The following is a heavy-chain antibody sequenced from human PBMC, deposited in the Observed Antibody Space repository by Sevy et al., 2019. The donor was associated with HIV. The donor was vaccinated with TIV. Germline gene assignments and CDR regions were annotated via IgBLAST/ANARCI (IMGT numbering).Heavy chain of an antibody. J-gene: IGHJ6*03. CDR3: ATLYDFWSGSRYYMDV. D-gene: IGHD3-3*01. V-gene: IGHV3-23*01. CDR1: GFTFSSYA. Sequence: GGSLRLSCAASGFTFSSYAMSWVRQAPGKGLEWVSAISGSGGSTYYADSVKGRFTISRDNSKNTLYLQMNSLRAEDTDVYYCATLYDFWSGSRYYMDVWGKGTTVTVSS. CDR2: ISGSGGST.